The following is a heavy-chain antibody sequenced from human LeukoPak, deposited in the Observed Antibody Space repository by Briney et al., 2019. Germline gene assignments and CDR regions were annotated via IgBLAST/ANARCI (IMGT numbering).Heavy chain of an antibody. D-gene: IGHD5-24*01. CDR1: GFTFSSYE. J-gene: IGHJ4*02. Sequence: PGGSLRLSCVASGFTFSSYEMNWVRQGPGKGLEWVSYINRSGSTIYYADSVKGRFTISRDNAKNSLYLQMSSLRAEDTAVYYCARAANDGYNTILDYWGQGTPVTVSS. CDR2: INRSGSTI. CDR3: ARAANDGYNTILDY. V-gene: IGHV3-48*03.